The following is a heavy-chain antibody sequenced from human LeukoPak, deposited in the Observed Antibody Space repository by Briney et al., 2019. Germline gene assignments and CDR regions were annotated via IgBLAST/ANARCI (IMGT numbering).Heavy chain of an antibody. D-gene: IGHD3-3*01. CDR3: VKDSNSGHYYTDVFEA. Sequence: PGGSLRLSCAASGFTFGDYAMHWVQQVPGKGLEWVSGILYNSGSKAYADSVKGRFSISRDNAKNSLQLQMNSLRVEDTALYYCVKDSNSGHYYTDVFEAWGQGTMVTVSS. J-gene: IGHJ3*01. V-gene: IGHV3-9*01. CDR1: GFTFGDYA. CDR2: ILYNSGSK.